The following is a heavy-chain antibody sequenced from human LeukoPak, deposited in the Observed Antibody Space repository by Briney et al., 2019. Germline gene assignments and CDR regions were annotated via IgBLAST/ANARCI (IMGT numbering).Heavy chain of an antibody. CDR3: ATEGSSGWYDAPFDY. D-gene: IGHD6-19*01. V-gene: IGHV3-30*03. CDR2: ISYDGSNK. CDR1: GFTFSSYG. J-gene: IGHJ4*02. Sequence: GGSLRLSCAASGFTFSSYGMHWVRQAPGKGLEWVAVISYDGSNKYYADSVKGRFTISRDNSKNTLYLQMNSLRAEDTAVYYCATEGSSGWYDAPFDYWGQGTLVTVSS.